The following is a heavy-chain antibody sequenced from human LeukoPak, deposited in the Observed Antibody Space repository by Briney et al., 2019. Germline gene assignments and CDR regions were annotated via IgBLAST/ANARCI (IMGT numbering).Heavy chain of an antibody. CDR1: GFTFSSYA. D-gene: IGHD3-10*01. Sequence: GSLRLSCAASGFTFSSYAMSWVRQPPGKGLEWIGEINHSGSTNYNPSLKSRVTISVDTSKNQFSLKLSSVTAADTAVYYCARGPSLWFGELLLYYYGMDVWGQGTTVTVSS. CDR3: ARGPSLWFGELLLYYYGMDV. J-gene: IGHJ6*02. CDR2: INHSGST. V-gene: IGHV4-34*01.